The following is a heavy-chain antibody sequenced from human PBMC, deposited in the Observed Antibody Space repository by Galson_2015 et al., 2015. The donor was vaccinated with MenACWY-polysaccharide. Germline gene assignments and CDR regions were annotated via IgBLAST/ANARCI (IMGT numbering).Heavy chain of an antibody. D-gene: IGHD4-11*01. Sequence: SVKVSCKASGYTFTGYFIHWVRQAPGQGLEWMGWIHPITGGTKAPQTFQGRVPLTRDMSISTAYMELCSLTYDDTAVYYCANDRGSSNGFYWVQGTLVTVSS. CDR3: ANDRGSSNGFY. V-gene: IGHV1-2*02. J-gene: IGHJ4*02. CDR2: IHPITGGT. CDR1: GYTFTGYF.